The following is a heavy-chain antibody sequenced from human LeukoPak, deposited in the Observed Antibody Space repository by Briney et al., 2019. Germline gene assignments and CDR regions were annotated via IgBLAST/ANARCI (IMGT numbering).Heavy chain of an antibody. CDR2: IYTSGTT. J-gene: IGHJ4*02. CDR3: SRPITFGEVRLPWIF. V-gene: IGHV4-4*07. Sequence: SETLSLTCTVSGGSISIYYWSWIRQPAGKGLEWIGRIYTSGTTHYNPSLMSRVTISVDTYKNQLSPKLTSVTAADTAVYYCSRPITFGEVRLPWIFWGPGTLVTVSS. D-gene: IGHD3-16*01. CDR1: GGSISIYY.